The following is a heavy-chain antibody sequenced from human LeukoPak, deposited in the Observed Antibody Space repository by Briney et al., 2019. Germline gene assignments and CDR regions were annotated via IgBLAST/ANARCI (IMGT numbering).Heavy chain of an antibody. D-gene: IGHD6-19*01. J-gene: IGHJ4*02. CDR2: ISSSSSYI. CDR3: ARKVSSGSPAFDY. Sequence: GGSLRLSCAASGFTFSSYSMNWVRQAPGKGLEWVSSISSSSSYIYYADSVKGRFTISRDNAKNSPYLQMNSLRAEDTAVYYCARKVSSGSPAFDYWGQGTLVTVSS. V-gene: IGHV3-21*01. CDR1: GFTFSSYS.